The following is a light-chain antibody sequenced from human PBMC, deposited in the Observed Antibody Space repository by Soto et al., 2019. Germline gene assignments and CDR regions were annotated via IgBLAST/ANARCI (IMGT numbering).Light chain of an antibody. CDR2: EVS. J-gene: IGLJ3*02. CDR3: SSYTTSSTQV. CDR1: SRDVGYYNY. V-gene: IGLV2-14*01. Sequence: QSALTQPASVSGSPGQSITISCTGTSRDVGYYNYVSWYQHHPGKVPKLIIFEVSNRPSGVSNRFSGSKSSNTASLAISGLQAEDEADYYCSSYTTSSTQVFGGGTKVTVL.